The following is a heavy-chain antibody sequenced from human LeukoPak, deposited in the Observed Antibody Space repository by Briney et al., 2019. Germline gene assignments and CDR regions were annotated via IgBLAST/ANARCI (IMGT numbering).Heavy chain of an antibody. J-gene: IGHJ6*03. D-gene: IGHD4/OR15-4a*01. V-gene: IGHV3-21*01. Sequence: GGSLRLSCAASGFAFSTYSMNWVRQAPGKGLEWVSSISSRSTSIYYEDSVKGRFTISRDNAKNSLYLQMSGLRVEDTAMYYCARVGAGRDLPDSMDVWGKGTMVTVSS. CDR2: ISSRSTSI. CDR1: GFAFSTYS. CDR3: ARVGAGRDLPDSMDV.